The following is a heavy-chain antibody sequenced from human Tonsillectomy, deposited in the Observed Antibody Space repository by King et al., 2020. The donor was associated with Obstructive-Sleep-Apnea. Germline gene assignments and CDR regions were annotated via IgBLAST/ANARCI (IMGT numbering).Heavy chain of an antibody. Sequence: VQLVESGGGVVQPGRSLRLSCAASGFTFSSYAMHWVRQAPGKGLEWVAVISYDGSNKYYADSVKGRFTISRDNSKNTLYLQMNSLRAEDTAVYYCARDPMYCSGGSCYSLFDYWGQGTLVTVSS. V-gene: IGHV3-30*04. J-gene: IGHJ4*02. CDR1: GFTFSSYA. D-gene: IGHD2-15*01. CDR3: ARDPMYCSGGSCYSLFDY. CDR2: ISYDGSNK.